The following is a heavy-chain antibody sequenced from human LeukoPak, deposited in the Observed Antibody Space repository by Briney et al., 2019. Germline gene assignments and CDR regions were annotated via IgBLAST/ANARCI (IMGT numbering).Heavy chain of an antibody. Sequence: ASVKVSCKASGYTFTSYDINWVRQATGQGLEWMGWMNPNSGNTGYAQKFQGRVTMTRNTSISTAYMELSRLRSDDTAVYYCARDGYSSGWSEIDYWGQGTLVTVSS. J-gene: IGHJ4*02. CDR1: GYTFTSYD. V-gene: IGHV1-8*01. D-gene: IGHD6-19*01. CDR3: ARDGYSSGWSEIDY. CDR2: MNPNSGNT.